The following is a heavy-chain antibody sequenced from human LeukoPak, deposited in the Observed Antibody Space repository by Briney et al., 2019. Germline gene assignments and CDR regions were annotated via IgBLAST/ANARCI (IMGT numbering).Heavy chain of an antibody. D-gene: IGHD3-10*01. Sequence: SETLSLTCTVSGGSISSTSYNWAWIRQPPGKGLEWIGSVYYSGSTYYNPSLKSRVTISVDTSKNQFSLRLSSVTAADTAVYYCARSGIGWFDPWGQGTLVTVSS. CDR2: VYYSGST. J-gene: IGHJ5*02. CDR3: ARSGIGWFDP. V-gene: IGHV4-39*01. CDR1: GGSISSTSYN.